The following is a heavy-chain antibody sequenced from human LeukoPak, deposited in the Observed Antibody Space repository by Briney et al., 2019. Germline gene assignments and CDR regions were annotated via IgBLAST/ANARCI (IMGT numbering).Heavy chain of an antibody. Sequence: GGSLRLSCAASGFTFSSYSMNWVRQAPGKGLEWVSSISSSSNYIYYADSVKGRFTISRDNAKNTLYLQLISLRAEDTAVYYCARESPVVAATDYWGQGTLVTVSS. V-gene: IGHV3-21*01. CDR3: ARESPVVAATDY. J-gene: IGHJ4*02. CDR2: ISSSSNYI. CDR1: GFTFSSYS. D-gene: IGHD2-15*01.